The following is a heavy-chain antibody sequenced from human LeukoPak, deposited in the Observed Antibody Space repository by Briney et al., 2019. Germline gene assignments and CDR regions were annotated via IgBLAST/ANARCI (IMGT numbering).Heavy chain of an antibody. J-gene: IGHJ6*02. CDR3: ARISYYDSSGYYGRYGMDV. CDR2: IIPIFGTA. D-gene: IGHD3-22*01. CDR1: GGTFGSYA. Sequence: ASVKVSCKASGGTFGSYAISWVRQAPGQGLEWMGGIIPIFGTANYAQKFQGRVTITADESTSTAYMELSSLRSEDTAVYYCARISYYDSSGYYGRYGMDVWGQGTTVTVSS. V-gene: IGHV1-69*13.